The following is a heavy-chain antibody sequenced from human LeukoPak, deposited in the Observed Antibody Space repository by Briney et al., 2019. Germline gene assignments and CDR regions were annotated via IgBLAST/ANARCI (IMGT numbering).Heavy chain of an antibody. CDR1: GFTLSTNA. V-gene: IGHV3-23*01. D-gene: IGHD1-26*01. J-gene: IGHJ4*02. CDR2: ISGSGAST. CDR3: AKDVGKWESLHFFDY. Sequence: GGSLRLSCLTSGFTLSTNAMSWVRRAPGKGLEWISGISGSGASTYYADSVKGRFTISRDDSRNTLYPQMNSLRGDDTAVYYCAKDVGKWESLHFFDYWGQGTLVTVSS.